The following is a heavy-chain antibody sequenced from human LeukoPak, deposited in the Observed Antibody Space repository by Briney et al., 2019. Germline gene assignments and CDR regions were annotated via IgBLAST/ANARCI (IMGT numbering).Heavy chain of an antibody. CDR3: ASGSLGDGYGVGDYYQYMDV. J-gene: IGHJ6*03. CDR1: GGTFNSYA. V-gene: IGHV1-69*05. D-gene: IGHD5-24*01. CDR2: IMPLFGTA. Sequence: SVKVSCKASGGTFNSYAISWVRQAPGQGLEWMGGIMPLFGTANYAQEFQGRVTFTTDESASTAYMEVSSLRSEDTAVYYCASGSLGDGYGVGDYYQYMDVWGKGTTVTVSS.